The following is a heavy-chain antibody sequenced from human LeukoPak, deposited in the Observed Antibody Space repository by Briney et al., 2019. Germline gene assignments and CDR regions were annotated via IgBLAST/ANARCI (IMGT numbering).Heavy chain of an antibody. Sequence: GGSLRLSCAASGFTFSSYSMNWVRQAPGKGLEWVSYISSSSSTIYYADSVKGRFTISRDNAKNSLYLQMNSLRAEDTAVYYCAVAVAGTSYDYWGQGTLVTVSS. D-gene: IGHD6-19*01. CDR2: ISSSSSTI. CDR1: GFTFSSYS. V-gene: IGHV3-48*01. J-gene: IGHJ4*02. CDR3: AVAVAGTSYDY.